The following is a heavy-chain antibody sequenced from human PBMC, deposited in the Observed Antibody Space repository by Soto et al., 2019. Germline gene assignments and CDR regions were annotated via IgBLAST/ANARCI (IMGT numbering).Heavy chain of an antibody. D-gene: IGHD6-13*01. Sequence: PGGSLRLSCAASGFTFSSYVMHWVRQAPVKGLEWVAVIWYDGSNKYYADSVKGRFTISRDNSKNTLYLQMNSLRAEDTAVYYCARGSVASSSWHYYYYYGMDVWGQGTTVNVSS. CDR1: GFTFSSYV. J-gene: IGHJ6*02. CDR2: IWYDGSNK. V-gene: IGHV3-33*01. CDR3: ARGSVASSSWHYYYYYGMDV.